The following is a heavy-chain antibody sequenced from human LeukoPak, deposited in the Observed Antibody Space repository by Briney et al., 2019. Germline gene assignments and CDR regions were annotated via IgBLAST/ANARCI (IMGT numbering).Heavy chain of an antibody. CDR3: ARVFHISPYYDSSGYYEG. CDR2: LNVGGSSK. CDR1: GFPFTNYW. Sequence: GSLGLSFAAPGFPFTNYWMAWVRQTPGKGVVGGPHLNVGGSSKNYADSVEGRFTISRDNAKNTLYLQMSSLRAEDTAVYYCARVFHISPYYDSSGYYEGWGQGTLVTVSS. V-gene: IGHV3-74*01. J-gene: IGHJ4*02. D-gene: IGHD3-22*01.